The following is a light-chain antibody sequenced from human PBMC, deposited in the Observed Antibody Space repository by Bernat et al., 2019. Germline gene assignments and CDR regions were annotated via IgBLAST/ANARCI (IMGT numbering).Light chain of an antibody. V-gene: IGKV2-30*01. Sequence: DVVMTQSPLSLPVTLGQPASISCRSSQTFVYSDGNTYLSWFQQRPGRSPRRLIHKVSDRDSGVPDRFSGSGSGTDFTLNISRVEAEDVGVYYCLQGTHWPWMFGQGTKVELK. CDR1: QTFVYSDGNTY. CDR2: KVS. CDR3: LQGTHWPWM. J-gene: IGKJ1*01.